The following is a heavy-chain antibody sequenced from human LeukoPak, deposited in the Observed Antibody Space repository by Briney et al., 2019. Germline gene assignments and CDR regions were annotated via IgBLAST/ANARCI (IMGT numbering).Heavy chain of an antibody. D-gene: IGHD4-11*01. Sequence: GGSLRLSCAASGFTFSSDAMSWVRQAPGKGLEWVSSISGSGDNTFYADSVKGRFTISRDNSKNTLYLQIISLRAEDTAVYYCAKDPDYSSDYWGQGTLVTVSS. CDR1: GFTFSSDA. J-gene: IGHJ4*02. CDR2: ISGSGDNT. CDR3: AKDPDYSSDY. V-gene: IGHV3-23*01.